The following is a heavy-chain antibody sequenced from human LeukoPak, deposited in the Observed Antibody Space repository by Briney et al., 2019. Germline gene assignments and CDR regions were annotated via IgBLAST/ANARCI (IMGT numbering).Heavy chain of an antibody. CDR2: FDPEDGET. CDR1: VYTLTELS. D-gene: IGHD6-13*01. J-gene: IGHJ4*02. CDR3: ATRYGVAAADFDY. V-gene: IGHV1-24*01. Sequence: ASVKVSCKVSVYTLTELSMHWVRPAPGKGLAWMGGFDPEDGETIYAQKFQGRVTMTEDTSTDTAYMELSSLRSEDTAVYYWATRYGVAAADFDYWGQGTLVTVSS.